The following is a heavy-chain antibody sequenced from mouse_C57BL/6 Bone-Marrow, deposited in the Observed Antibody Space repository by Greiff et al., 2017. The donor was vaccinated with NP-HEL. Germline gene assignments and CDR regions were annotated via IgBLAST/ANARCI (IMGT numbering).Heavy chain of an antibody. V-gene: IGHV1-19*01. CDR2: INPYNGGT. J-gene: IGHJ1*03. CDR1: GYTFTDYY. D-gene: IGHD1-1*01. Sequence: EVQLQESGPVLVKPGASVKMSCKASGYTFTDYYMNWVKQSHGKSLEWIGVINPYNGGTSYNQKFKGKATLTVDKSSSTAYMELNSLTSEDSAVYYCARLRNYGSSYWYFEVWGTGTTVTVSS. CDR3: ARLRNYGSSYWYFEV.